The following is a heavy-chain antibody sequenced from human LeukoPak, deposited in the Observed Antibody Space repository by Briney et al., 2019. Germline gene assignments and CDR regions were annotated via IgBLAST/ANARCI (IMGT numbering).Heavy chain of an antibody. V-gene: IGHV1-8*01. CDR3: AINDNSRRYFQY. Sequence: GASVKVSCKASGYTFTSYDINWVRQATRQGLEWMGWMNPNSGNTGYAQKFQGRVTMTRNTSISTAYMELSSLRSEDTAVYYCAINDNSRRYFQYWGQGTLVTVSS. J-gene: IGHJ1*01. CDR1: GYTFTSYD. D-gene: IGHD1-26*01. CDR2: MNPNSGNT.